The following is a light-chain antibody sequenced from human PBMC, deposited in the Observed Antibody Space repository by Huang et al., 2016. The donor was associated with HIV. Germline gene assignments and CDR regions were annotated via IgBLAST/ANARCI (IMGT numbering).Light chain of an antibody. V-gene: IGKV1-17*03. CDR3: LQHKAFHLPT. CDR1: QDIFNY. J-gene: IGKJ1*01. Sequence: DIQMTHSPSAMSASVGDRVTITCRTNQDIFNYLAWFQQKPGRAPKRLIYAVSSLQSGVPSRFSGSGSGTEFTLTINNLQPEDFATYYCLQHKAFHLPTFGQGTQVE. CDR2: AVS.